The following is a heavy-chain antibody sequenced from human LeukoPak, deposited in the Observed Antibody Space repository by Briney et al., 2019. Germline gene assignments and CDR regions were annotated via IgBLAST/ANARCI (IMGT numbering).Heavy chain of an antibody. Sequence: SETLSLTCTVSGGSISSYYWSWIRQPPGKGLEWIGYIYYSGSTNHNPSLKSRVTISVDTSKNQFSLKLSSVTAEDTAVYYCATTTAPGGSYHYYFDYWGQGTLVTVSS. D-gene: IGHD1-26*01. CDR3: ATTTAPGGSYHYYFDY. V-gene: IGHV4-59*01. CDR2: IYYSGST. CDR1: GGSISSYY. J-gene: IGHJ4*02.